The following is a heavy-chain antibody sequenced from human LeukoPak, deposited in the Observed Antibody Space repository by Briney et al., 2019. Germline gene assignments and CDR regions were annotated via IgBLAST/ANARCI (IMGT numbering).Heavy chain of an antibody. CDR2: ISSSSSSI. J-gene: IGHJ4*02. CDR1: GFIFGGFT. CDR3: AKGRTTLGRGSDY. D-gene: IGHD1-1*01. V-gene: IGHV3-48*02. Sequence: SGGSLILSCAASGFIFGGFTMNWVRQAPGKGLEWVSYISSSSSSIYYADPVMGRFTISRDNAKHSLYLQMNSLSDEDTAVYYCAKGRTTLGRGSDYWGQGTLVTVSS.